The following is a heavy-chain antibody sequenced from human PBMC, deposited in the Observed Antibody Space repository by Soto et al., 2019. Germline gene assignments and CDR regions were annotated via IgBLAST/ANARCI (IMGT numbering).Heavy chain of an antibody. V-gene: IGHV3-11*01. Sequence: QVQLVESGGGLVKPGGSLRLSCAASGFTFSDYYMSWIRQAPGTGLEWVSYISSSGSTIYYADSVKGRFTISRDNAKNSLYLQMNSLRAEDTAVYYCARTMVRGVMTLQHYDYMDVWGKGTTVTVSS. CDR2: ISSSGSTI. CDR3: ARTMVRGVMTLQHYDYMDV. D-gene: IGHD3-10*01. CDR1: GFTFSDYY. J-gene: IGHJ6*03.